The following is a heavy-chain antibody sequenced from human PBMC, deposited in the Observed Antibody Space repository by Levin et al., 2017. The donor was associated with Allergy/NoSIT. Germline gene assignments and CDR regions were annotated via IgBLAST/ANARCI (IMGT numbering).Heavy chain of an antibody. CDR1: GFTFSSYS. V-gene: IGHV3-48*01. CDR3: ARGGSGWGNY. J-gene: IGHJ4*02. Sequence: GGSLRLSCAASGFTFSSYSMNWVRQAPGKGLEWVSYISSSSSTIYYADSVKGRFTISRDNAKNSLYLQMNSLRAEDTAVYYCARGGSGWGNYWGQGTLVTVSS. CDR2: ISSSSSTI. D-gene: IGHD7-27*01.